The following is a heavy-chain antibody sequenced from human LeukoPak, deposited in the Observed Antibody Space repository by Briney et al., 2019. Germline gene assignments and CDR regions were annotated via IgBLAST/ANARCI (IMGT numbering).Heavy chain of an antibody. D-gene: IGHD3-10*01. CDR2: IYYSGST. J-gene: IGHJ5*02. V-gene: IGHV4-39*01. Sequence: PSETLSLTCTVSGGSISSSSYYWGWIRQPPGKGLEWIGSIYYSGSTYYNPSLKSRVTISVDTSKNQFSLKLSSVTAADAAVYYCARHRSYYGSGSPGGYNWFDPWGQGTRVTVSS. CDR3: ARHRSYYGSGSPGGYNWFDP. CDR1: GGSISSSSYY.